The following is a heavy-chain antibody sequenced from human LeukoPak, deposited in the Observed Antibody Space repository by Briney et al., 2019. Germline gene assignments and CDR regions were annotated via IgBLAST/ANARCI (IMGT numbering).Heavy chain of an antibody. Sequence: SVKVSCKASGGTFRSYDISWVRQAPGQGLEWMGGIIPIFGTANYAQKFQGRVTITADESTSTAYMELSSLRSEDTAVYYCARAIVVVPAASLDYWGQGTQVTVSS. CDR3: ARAIVVVPAASLDY. CDR2: IIPIFGTA. CDR1: GGTFRSYD. D-gene: IGHD2-2*01. J-gene: IGHJ4*02. V-gene: IGHV1-69*01.